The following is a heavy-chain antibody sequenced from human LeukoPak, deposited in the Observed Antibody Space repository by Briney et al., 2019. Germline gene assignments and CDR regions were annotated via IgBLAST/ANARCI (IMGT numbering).Heavy chain of an antibody. V-gene: IGHV3-53*05. D-gene: IGHD3-22*01. CDR3: AKAQHYYDSSGYSLRSAFDY. CDR2: SYSGGSS. CDR1: GFTVSSNY. J-gene: IGHJ4*02. Sequence: GGSLRLSCAASGFTVSSNYMSWVRQAPGKGLEWVSVSYSGGSSYYADSVKGRFTVSRDSSKSTLYLQMNSLRPEDTAVYYCAKAQHYYDSSGYSLRSAFDYWGQGTLVTISS.